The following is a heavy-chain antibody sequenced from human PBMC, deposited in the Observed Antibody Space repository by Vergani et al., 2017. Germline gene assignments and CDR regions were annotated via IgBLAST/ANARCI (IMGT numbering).Heavy chain of an antibody. J-gene: IGHJ4*01. D-gene: IGHD2/OR15-2a*01. Sequence: QLVESGGGLVQPGGSLRLSCAASGFTFSTYAMTWVRQAPGKGLEWVSTISSDGGSTYYADSVKGRFSISRDNSKNTVFLQMHSLRAEDTAIYYCVKEKIDLGSYFFDSWGHGILVTVSS. CDR1: GFTFSTYA. V-gene: IGHV3-23*04. CDR2: ISSDGGST. CDR3: VKEKIDLGSYFFDS.